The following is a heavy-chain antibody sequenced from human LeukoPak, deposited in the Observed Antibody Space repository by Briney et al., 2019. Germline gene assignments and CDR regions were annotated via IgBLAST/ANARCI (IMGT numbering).Heavy chain of an antibody. D-gene: IGHD6-19*01. J-gene: IGHJ4*02. CDR3: ARAGRSGWYLYYFDY. CDR2: MNPYSGNT. V-gene: IGHV1-8*03. CDR1: GNTFTSYD. Sequence: ASVKVSCKASGNTFTSYDINWVRQASGQGLEWMGWMNPYSGNTGCAQKFQARVTITRNTSVSTAYMELSSLTSEDTAVYYCARAGRSGWYLYYFDYWGQGTLVTVSS.